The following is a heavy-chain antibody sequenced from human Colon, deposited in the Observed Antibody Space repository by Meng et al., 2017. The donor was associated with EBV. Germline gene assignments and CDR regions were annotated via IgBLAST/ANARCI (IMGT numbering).Heavy chain of an antibody. CDR3: ARTNYGDYNWFDP. Sequence: QVQLQESGPGLVKPSXXLSLTCAVSGYSISSSNWWGWIRQPPGKGLEWIGYIYYSGSTYYNPSLRSRVAISIDTSKNQFSLKLTSVTAADTAVYFCARTNYGDYNWFDPWGQGTLGTVSS. D-gene: IGHD4-17*01. J-gene: IGHJ5*02. CDR2: IYYSGST. CDR1: GYSISSSNW. V-gene: IGHV4-28*01.